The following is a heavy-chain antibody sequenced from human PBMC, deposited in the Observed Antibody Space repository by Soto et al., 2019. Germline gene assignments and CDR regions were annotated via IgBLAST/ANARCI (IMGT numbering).Heavy chain of an antibody. CDR2: IYYSGST. D-gene: IGHD5-18*01. Sequence: SETLSLTCTVSGGSISSSSYYWGWIRQPPGKGLEWIGSIYYSGSTYYNPSLKSRVTISVDTSKNQFSLKLSSVTAADTAVYYCARALVYRGYSYGYVGEFDYWGQGTLVTVSS. CDR1: GGSISSSSYY. J-gene: IGHJ4*02. CDR3: ARALVYRGYSYGYVGEFDY. V-gene: IGHV4-39*01.